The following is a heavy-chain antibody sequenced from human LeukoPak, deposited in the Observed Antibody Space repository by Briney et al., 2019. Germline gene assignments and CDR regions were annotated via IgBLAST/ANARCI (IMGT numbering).Heavy chain of an antibody. V-gene: IGHV1-18*01. J-gene: IGHJ4*02. Sequence: GASVKVSCKASGYTFTSYVLHWVRQAPGQGLEWMGWISAYNGNTNYAQKLQGRVTMTTDTSTSTAYMELRSLRSDDTAVYYCARDNQVVRGVYFDYWGQGTLVTVSS. CDR2: ISAYNGNT. CDR1: GYTFTSYV. CDR3: ARDNQVVRGVYFDY. D-gene: IGHD3-10*01.